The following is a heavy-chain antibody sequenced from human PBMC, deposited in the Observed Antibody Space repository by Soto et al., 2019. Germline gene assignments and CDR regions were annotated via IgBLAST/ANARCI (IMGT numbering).Heavy chain of an antibody. V-gene: IGHV3-21*01. CDR3: AGDPVNHPSGLDV. CDR1: GFTFNTYA. J-gene: IGHJ6*02. Sequence: GGSLRLSCVGSGFTFNTYAMNWVRQAPGKGLEWVSSIDASSGYMYYADSVKGRVTISRDNAKNSLYLQMNSLRAEDTAVYYCAGDPVNHPSGLDVWGQGTTVTVSS. CDR2: IDASSGYM. D-gene: IGHD3-16*02.